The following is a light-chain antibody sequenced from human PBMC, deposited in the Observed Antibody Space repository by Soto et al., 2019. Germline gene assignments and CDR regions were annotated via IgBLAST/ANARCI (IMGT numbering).Light chain of an antibody. J-gene: IGLJ1*01. CDR1: TGAVTSGYY. CDR2: STS. Sequence: QAVVTQEPSLTVSPGGTVTLTCASSTGAVTSGYYPNWFQQKPGQAPRALIDSTSNKHSWTPARFSGSLLGGKAALTLSGVQPEDEAEYYCLLYFGGAGAVFGTGTKLTVL. V-gene: IGLV7-43*01. CDR3: LLYFGGAGAV.